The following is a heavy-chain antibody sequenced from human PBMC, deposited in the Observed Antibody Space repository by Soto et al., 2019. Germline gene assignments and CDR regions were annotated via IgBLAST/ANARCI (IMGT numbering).Heavy chain of an antibody. CDR1: GFTFSSYG. CDR3: TTPRSSLQLTTFDP. CDR2: ISNDGSKT. Sequence: QVKLVDSGGGVVQPGRSLRLSCRTSGFTFSSYGMHWVRQDPGKGPEWVAFISNDGSKTDYADSVKGRFTVSRDNPKNSLFVQMNSLLGEDTAVYYCTTPRSSLQLTTFDPWGHGTLVTFAS. D-gene: IGHD3-16*01. V-gene: IGHV3-30*03. J-gene: IGHJ5*02.